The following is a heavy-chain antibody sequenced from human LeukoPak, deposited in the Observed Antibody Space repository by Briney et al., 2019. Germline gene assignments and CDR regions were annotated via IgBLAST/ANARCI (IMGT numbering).Heavy chain of an antibody. CDR1: GFTFSSYA. D-gene: IGHD4-17*01. CDR3: TTDPTVTTPFDY. Sequence: GGSLRLSCAASGFTFSSYAMSWVRQAPGKGLEWVSAISGSGGSTYYADSVKGRFTISRDNSKNTLYLQMNSLKTEDTAVYYCTTDPTVTTPFDYWGQGTLVTVSS. J-gene: IGHJ4*02. CDR2: ISGSGGST. V-gene: IGHV3-23*01.